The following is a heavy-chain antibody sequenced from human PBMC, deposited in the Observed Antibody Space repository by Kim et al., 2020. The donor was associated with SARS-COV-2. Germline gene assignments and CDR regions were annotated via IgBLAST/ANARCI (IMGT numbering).Heavy chain of an antibody. V-gene: IGHV3-30*02. CDR3: AKESNAFDI. Sequence: ERSKYYAGSVKGRFTISIDNSKNVLYLQMNSVRGEDTAVYYCAKESNAFDIWGRGTMVTVSS. J-gene: IGHJ3*02. CDR2: ERSK.